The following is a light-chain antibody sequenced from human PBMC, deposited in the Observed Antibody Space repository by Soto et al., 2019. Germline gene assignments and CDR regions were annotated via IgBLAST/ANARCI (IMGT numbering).Light chain of an antibody. CDR2: KDS. CDR3: QSADSSGTYGV. Sequence: SYELTQPPSVSVSPGQTARITCSGDALPKQYAYWYQQKPGQAPVLVIYKDSERPSGIPERFSGSSSGTTVTLTISGVQAEDDADYYCQSADSSGTYGVFGGGTKLTVL. J-gene: IGLJ2*01. V-gene: IGLV3-25*03. CDR1: ALPKQY.